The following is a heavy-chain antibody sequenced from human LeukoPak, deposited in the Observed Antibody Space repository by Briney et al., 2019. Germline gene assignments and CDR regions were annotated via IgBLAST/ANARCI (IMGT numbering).Heavy chain of an antibody. V-gene: IGHV3-15*07. CDR3: TTPSTPGIAAAGDFDY. Sequence: PGGSLRLSCAVSGLTFSNAWMNWVRQAPGKGLEWVGRIKSKTDGGTTDYAAPVKGRFTISRDDSKNTLYLQMNSLKTEDTAVYYCTTPSTPGIAAAGDFDYWGQGTLVTVSS. CDR1: GLTFSNAW. J-gene: IGHJ4*02. D-gene: IGHD6-13*01. CDR2: IKSKTDGGTT.